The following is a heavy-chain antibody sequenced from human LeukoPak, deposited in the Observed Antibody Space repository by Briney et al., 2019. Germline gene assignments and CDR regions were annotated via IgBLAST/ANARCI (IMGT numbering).Heavy chain of an antibody. CDR2: VASSGTS. J-gene: IGHJ5*02. CDR1: GDSLNTYY. V-gene: IGHV4-59*01. Sequence: PSETLSLTCTVSGDSLNTYYWTWIRQTPGKELEWIGFVASSGTSNYNPSLKSRVVISIDTSKNQFSLALTSVTPADTAVHYCARVVRGVVTSNWFDPWGQGTLVSVSS. CDR3: ARVVRGVVTSNWFDP. D-gene: IGHD2-21*02.